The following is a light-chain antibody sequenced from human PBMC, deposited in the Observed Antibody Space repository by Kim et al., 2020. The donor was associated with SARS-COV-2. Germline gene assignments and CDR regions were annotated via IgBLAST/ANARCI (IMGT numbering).Light chain of an antibody. CDR1: SSNIGSNT. J-gene: IGLJ2*01. Sequence: GQRVTISCSGRSSNIGSNTVNWYQQLTGTAPKLLIYSNNQRPSGVPDRFSGSKSGTSASLAISGLQSEDEADYYRAAWDDSLNGPVFGGGTQLTVL. CDR3: AAWDDSLNGPV. V-gene: IGLV1-44*01. CDR2: SNN.